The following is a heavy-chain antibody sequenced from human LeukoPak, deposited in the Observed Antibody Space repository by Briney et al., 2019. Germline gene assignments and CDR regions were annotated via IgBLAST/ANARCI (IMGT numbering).Heavy chain of an antibody. Sequence: SETLSLTSTVSGGSISSGGYYWSWIRQHPGKGLEWIGYIYYSGSTYYNPSLKSRVTISVDTSKNQFSLKLSSVTAADTAVYYCARDRIGYTQTYYWGQGTLVTVSS. CDR3: ARDRIGYTQTYY. J-gene: IGHJ4*02. V-gene: IGHV4-31*03. CDR2: IYYSGST. CDR1: GGSISSGGYY. D-gene: IGHD5-24*01.